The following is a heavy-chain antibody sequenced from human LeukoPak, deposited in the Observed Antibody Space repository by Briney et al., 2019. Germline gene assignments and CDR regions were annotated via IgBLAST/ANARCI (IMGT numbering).Heavy chain of an antibody. CDR1: GFTFSDYY. Sequence: GGSLRLSCAASGFTFSDYYLSWIRQAPGKGLEWVSYISSSGSTIYYADAVKGRFTISRDNAKNSLYLQMNSLRAEDTAVYYCARDPYGSGSFLDYWGQGTLVTVSS. V-gene: IGHV3-11*04. J-gene: IGHJ4*02. CDR3: ARDPYGSGSFLDY. D-gene: IGHD3-10*01. CDR2: ISSSGSTI.